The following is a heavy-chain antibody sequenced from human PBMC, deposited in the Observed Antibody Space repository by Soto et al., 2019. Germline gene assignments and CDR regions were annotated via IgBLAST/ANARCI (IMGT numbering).Heavy chain of an antibody. V-gene: IGHV1-3*01. J-gene: IGHJ4*02. D-gene: IGHD6-13*01. CDR3: ARGSAAAGPYYFDY. CDR1: GYTFTGYY. CDR2: INAGNGAT. Sequence: ASVKVSCKASGYTFTGYYMHWVRQAPGQRLEWMGWINAGNGATKYSQNFQDRLTITRDPSANTAFMELSSLRSEDTAVYYCARGSAAAGPYYFDYWAQGTLVTVSS.